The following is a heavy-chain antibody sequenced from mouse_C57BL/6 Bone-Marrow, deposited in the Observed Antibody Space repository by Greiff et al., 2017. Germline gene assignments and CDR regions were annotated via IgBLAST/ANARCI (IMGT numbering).Heavy chain of an antibody. J-gene: IGHJ4*01. D-gene: IGHD1-1*01. Sequence: EVKVVESGGGLVKPGGSLKLSCAASGFTFSSYTMSWVRQTPEKRLEWVATISGGGGNTYYPDSVKGRFPISRDNAKNPLYLQMSSLRSEDTALYYCARHPYYYGSSFFYYAMDYWGQGTSVTVSS. V-gene: IGHV5-9*01. CDR3: ARHPYYYGSSFFYYAMDY. CDR1: GFTFSSYT. CDR2: ISGGGGNT.